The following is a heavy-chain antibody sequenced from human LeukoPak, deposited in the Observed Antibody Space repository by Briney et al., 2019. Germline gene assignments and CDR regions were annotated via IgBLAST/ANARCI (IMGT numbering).Heavy chain of an antibody. Sequence: GGSLRLSCAASGFSFSSYWMSWVRQAPGKGLEWVANIKQDGSEKYYVDSVKGRFTISRDNAKNSLYLQMNSLRAEDTAVYYCARDGKYYYDSSGYYLFDYWGQGTLVTVSS. V-gene: IGHV3-7*01. CDR1: GFSFSSYW. D-gene: IGHD3-22*01. CDR2: IKQDGSEK. J-gene: IGHJ4*02. CDR3: ARDGKYYYDSSGYYLFDY.